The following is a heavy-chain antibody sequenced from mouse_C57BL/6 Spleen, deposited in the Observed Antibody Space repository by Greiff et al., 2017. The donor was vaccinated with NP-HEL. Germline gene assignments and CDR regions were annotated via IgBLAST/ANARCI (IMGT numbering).Heavy chain of an antibody. J-gene: IGHJ2*01. CDR2: IDPSDSDT. CDR1: GYTFTSYW. Sequence: QVQLQQPGAELVRPGSSVKLSCKASGYTFTSYWMHWVKQRPIQGLEWIGNIDPSDSDTHYNQKFKDKATLTVDKSSSTAYMQLSSLTSEDSAVYYCARSDEYYLDYWGQGTTLTVSS. CDR3: ARSDEYYLDY. V-gene: IGHV1-52*01.